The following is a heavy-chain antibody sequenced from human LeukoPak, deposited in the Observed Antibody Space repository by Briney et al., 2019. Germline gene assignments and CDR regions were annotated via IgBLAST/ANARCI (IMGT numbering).Heavy chain of an antibody. CDR1: GLTFSSYA. J-gene: IGHJ5*02. CDR3: ARITMVRGRAP. CDR2: IYSGGST. Sequence: GGSLRLSCAASGLTFSSYAMNWVRQAPGKGLEWVSLIYSGGSTYYADSVKGRFTISRDNSKNTLYLQMNSLRAEDTAVYYCARITMVRGRAPWGQGTLVTVSS. D-gene: IGHD3-10*01. V-gene: IGHV3-66*01.